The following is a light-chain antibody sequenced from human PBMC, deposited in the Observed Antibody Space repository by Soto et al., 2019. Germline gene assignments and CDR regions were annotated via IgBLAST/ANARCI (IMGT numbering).Light chain of an antibody. V-gene: IGKV3-20*01. CDR1: QSVSSSY. CDR3: QQYGSSPPIT. Sequence: EIVLTQSPGTLSLSPGERATLSCRASQSVSSSYLAWYQQKPGQAHRLLIYGASSRATGIPDRFSGSGSGTDFTLTISRLEPEDVAVYYCQQYGSSPPITFGQGTKLEIK. J-gene: IGKJ2*01. CDR2: GAS.